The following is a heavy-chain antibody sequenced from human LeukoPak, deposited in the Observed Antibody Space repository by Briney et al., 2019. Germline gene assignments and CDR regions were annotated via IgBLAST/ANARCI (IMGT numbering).Heavy chain of an antibody. CDR1: GYTFTSYA. CDR2: INAGNGNT. J-gene: IGHJ6*02. CDR3: AGDQKDIVVVPAAHGMDV. D-gene: IGHD2-2*01. V-gene: IGHV1-3*01. Sequence: ASVKVSCKASGYTFTSYAMHWVRQAPGQRLEWMGWINAGNGNTKYSQKFQGRVTITRDTSASTAYMELSSLRSEDTAVYYCAGDQKDIVVVPAAHGMDVWGQGTTVTVSS.